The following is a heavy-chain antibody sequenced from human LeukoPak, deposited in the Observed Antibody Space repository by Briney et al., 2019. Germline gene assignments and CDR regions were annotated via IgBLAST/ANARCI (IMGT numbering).Heavy chain of an antibody. J-gene: IGHJ4*02. D-gene: IGHD6-6*01. CDR1: GYTFPSYY. CDR2: INPSGGST. CDR3: ARDQGIAARGDY. V-gene: IGHV1-46*01. Sequence: ASVEVSCKASGYTFPSYYMHWVRQAPGQGLEWMGIINPSGGSTSYAQKFQGRVTMTRDTSTSTVYMELSSLRSEDTAVYYCARDQGIAARGDYWGQGTLVTVSS.